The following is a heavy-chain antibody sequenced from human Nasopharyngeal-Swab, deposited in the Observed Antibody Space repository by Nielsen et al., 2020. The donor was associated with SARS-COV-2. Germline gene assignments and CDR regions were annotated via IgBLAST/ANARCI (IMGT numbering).Heavy chain of an antibody. V-gene: IGHV3-7*01. D-gene: IGHD2-2*01. J-gene: IGHJ6*03. CDR2: IKQDGSEK. CDR3: ARDNHCSSTSCYLWFSAYYYYMDV. Sequence: VRQAPGKGLEWVANIKQDGSEKYYVDSVKGRFTISRDNAKNSLYLQMNSLRAEDTAVYYCARDNHCSSTSCYLWFSAYYYYMDVWGKGTTVTVS.